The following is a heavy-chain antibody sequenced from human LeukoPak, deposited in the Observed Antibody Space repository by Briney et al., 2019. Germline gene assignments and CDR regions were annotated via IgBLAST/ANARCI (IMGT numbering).Heavy chain of an antibody. D-gene: IGHD2-15*01. CDR3: TCGRISRIYYYYYMDV. Sequence: GRSLRLSCTASGFTFGDYAMSWFRQAPGKGLEWVGFIRSKAYGGTTEYAASVKGRFTISRDDSKNTAYLQMNSLKTEDTAVYYCTCGRISRIYYYYYMDVWGKGTTVTISS. J-gene: IGHJ6*03. CDR1: GFTFGDYA. CDR2: IRSKAYGGTT. V-gene: IGHV3-49*03.